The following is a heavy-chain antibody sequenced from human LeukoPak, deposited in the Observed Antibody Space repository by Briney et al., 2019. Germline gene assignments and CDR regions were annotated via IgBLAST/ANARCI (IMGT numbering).Heavy chain of an antibody. V-gene: IGHV3-30*18. D-gene: IGHD6-13*01. CDR2: ISYDGSNK. Sequence: PGGSLRLSCAASGFTFSSYGTHWVRQAPGKGLEWVAVISYDGSNKYYADSVKGRFTISRDNSKNTLYLQMNSLRAEATAVYYCAKDEGQQQLEYYFDYWGQGTLVTVSS. J-gene: IGHJ4*02. CDR3: AKDEGQQQLEYYFDY. CDR1: GFTFSSYG.